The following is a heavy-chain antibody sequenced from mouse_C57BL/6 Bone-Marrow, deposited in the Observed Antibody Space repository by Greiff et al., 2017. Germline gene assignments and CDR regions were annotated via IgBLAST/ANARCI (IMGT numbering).Heavy chain of an antibody. D-gene: IGHD1-1*01. J-gene: IGHJ1*03. V-gene: IGHV1-82*01. CDR2: IYPGDGDT. CDR1: GYAFSSSW. CDR3: ARGGYYYGSSSNWYCDV. Sequence: VQLQQSGPELVKPGASVKISCKASGYAFSSSWMNWVKQRPGKGLEWIGRIYPGDGDTNYNGKFKGKATLTADKSYSTAYMQLSSLTSEDSAVYFCARGGYYYGSSSNWYCDVWGTGTTVTVSS.